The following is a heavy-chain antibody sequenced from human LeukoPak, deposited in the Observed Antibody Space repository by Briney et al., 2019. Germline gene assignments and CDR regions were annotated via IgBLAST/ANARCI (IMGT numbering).Heavy chain of an antibody. D-gene: IGHD3-9*01. V-gene: IGHV3-48*03. Sequence: GGSLRLSCAASGFTFSSYEMNWVRQAPGKGLEGVSYISSSGSTIYYADSVKGRFTISRDNAKNSLYLQMTSLRAEDTAVYYCATFHEYYDILTGYPVDYWGQGTLVTVSS. CDR3: ATFHEYYDILTGYPVDY. CDR1: GFTFSSYE. CDR2: ISSSGSTI. J-gene: IGHJ4*02.